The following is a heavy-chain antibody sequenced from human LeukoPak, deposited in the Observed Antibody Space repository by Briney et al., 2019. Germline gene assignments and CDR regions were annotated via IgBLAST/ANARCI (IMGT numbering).Heavy chain of an antibody. Sequence: ASVKVSCKASGYTFSDYYIHWVRQAPGQGLEWMGWINPNTGATNYAQKFQGRVTMTRDTPISTTYMDLSRLRSDDTAVYYCARDFPSSGLYLPDSWGQGTLVNVS. V-gene: IGHV1-2*02. CDR2: INPNTGAT. CDR3: ARDFPSSGLYLPDS. J-gene: IGHJ4*02. D-gene: IGHD3-22*01. CDR1: GYTFSDYY.